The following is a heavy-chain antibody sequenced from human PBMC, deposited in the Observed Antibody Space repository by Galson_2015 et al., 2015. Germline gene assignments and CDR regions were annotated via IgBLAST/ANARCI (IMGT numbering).Heavy chain of an antibody. CDR3: AREGLRVRGVIDY. D-gene: IGHD3-10*01. CDR2: INAGNGNT. Sequence: SVKVSCKASGYTFTSYAMHWVRQAPGQRLEWMGWINAGNGNTKYSQKFQGRVTITRDTSASTAYMELSSLRSEDTAVYYCAREGLRVRGVIDYWGQGTLVTVSS. CDR1: GYTFTSYA. J-gene: IGHJ4*02. V-gene: IGHV1-3*01.